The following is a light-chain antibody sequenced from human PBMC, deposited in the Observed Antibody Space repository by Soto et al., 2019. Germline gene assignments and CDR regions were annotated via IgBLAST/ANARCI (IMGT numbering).Light chain of an antibody. Sequence: EIVLAQSPGTLSLSPGERATLSCRASQSISSYLAWYQQKPGQAPRLLIYDASNRATGIPARFSGIGPRTDFTLTITSLEPADFAVNTCQRGADCQPVGQGTKAAIK. J-gene: IGKJ1*01. CDR2: DAS. V-gene: IGKV3D-11*02. CDR1: QSISSY. CDR3: QRGADCQP.